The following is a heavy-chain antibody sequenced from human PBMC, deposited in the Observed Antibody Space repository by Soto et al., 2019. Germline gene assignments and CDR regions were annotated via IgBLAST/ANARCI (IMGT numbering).Heavy chain of an antibody. Sequence: GGSLRLSCAASGFTFSSYAMTWVRQAPGKGLEWVSAISGSGGSTYYADSVKGRFTISRDNSKNTLYLQMNSLRAEDTAVYYCAKDGFCDSSGCRYYYGMDVWGQGTTVTVSS. CDR3: AKDGFCDSSGCRYYYGMDV. CDR1: GFTFSSYA. D-gene: IGHD3-22*01. V-gene: IGHV3-23*01. CDR2: ISGSGGST. J-gene: IGHJ6*02.